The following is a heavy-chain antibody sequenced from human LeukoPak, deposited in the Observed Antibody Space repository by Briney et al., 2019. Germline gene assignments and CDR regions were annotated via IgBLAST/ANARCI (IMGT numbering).Heavy chain of an antibody. V-gene: IGHV4-39*07. D-gene: IGHD3-3*01. CDR3: ARADRTYYDFWSGSGGNAFVI. CDR2: IYYSGST. CDR1: GGSISSSSYY. Sequence: SETLSLTCTVSGGSISSSSYYWGWIRQPPGKGLEWIGSIYYSGSTYYNPSLKSRVTISVDTSKNQFSLKLSSVTAADTAVYYCARADRTYYDFWSGSGGNAFVIWGQGTMVTVSS. J-gene: IGHJ3*02.